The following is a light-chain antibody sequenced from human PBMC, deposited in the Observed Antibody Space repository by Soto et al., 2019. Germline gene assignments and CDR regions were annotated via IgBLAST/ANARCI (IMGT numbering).Light chain of an antibody. Sequence: QSVLNQPASVSGSPGQSITISCTGTSSDVGGHNYVSWYQHHPGKAPKLIIYDVTSRPSGVSIRFSGSKSDNTASLTISGLQPEDEADYHCSSYTTSNTRQIVFGTGTKVPVL. CDR1: SSDVGGHNY. J-gene: IGLJ1*01. CDR3: SSYTTSNTRQIV. V-gene: IGLV2-14*03. CDR2: DVT.